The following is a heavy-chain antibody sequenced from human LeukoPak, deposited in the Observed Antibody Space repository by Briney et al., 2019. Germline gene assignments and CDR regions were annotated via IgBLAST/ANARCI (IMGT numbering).Heavy chain of an antibody. V-gene: IGHV3-43*01. D-gene: IGHD3-10*01. CDR3: TRDTDFGSPTNYFDH. CDR1: GFTFDDYA. J-gene: IGHJ4*02. Sequence: GGSLRLSCAASGFTFDDYAMHWVRQAPGKGLQWVSLISWEGHTTYYADSVRGRFTVSRDNTKNSLFLEMKSLTTDDTAFYYCTRDTDFGSPTNYFDHWGQGTLVSVSS. CDR2: ISWEGHTT.